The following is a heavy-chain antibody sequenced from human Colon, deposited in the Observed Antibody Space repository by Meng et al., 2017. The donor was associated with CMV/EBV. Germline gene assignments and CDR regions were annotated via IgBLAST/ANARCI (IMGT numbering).Heavy chain of an antibody. CDR2: MSQSGKS. V-gene: IGHV4-4*01. CDR1: GGYVSNDYW. Sequence: LTCEVYGGYVSNDYWWTWIRQGPGKGREWIGEMSQSGKSNYSPSLKSRLTISIDKSKNQFSLKLSSVTAADTAVYFCASSSGWWRIDYWGRGTLVTVSS. J-gene: IGHJ4*01. CDR3: ASSSGWWRIDY. D-gene: IGHD6-19*01.